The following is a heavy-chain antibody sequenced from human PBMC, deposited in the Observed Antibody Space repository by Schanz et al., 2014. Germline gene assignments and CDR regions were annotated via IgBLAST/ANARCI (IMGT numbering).Heavy chain of an antibody. V-gene: IGHV4-34*01. J-gene: IGHJ5*02. D-gene: IGHD1-1*01. CDR1: GGSFSGYY. Sequence: QVQLQQWGAGLLKPSETLSLTCAVYGGSFSGYYWSWIRQPPGKGLEWIAEINHGGSTNYNPSLKSRVTKSLDTSKNQFSPTLTPLTAADTAVYYCARDTTWRLDLWGQGTLVTVSS. CDR3: ARDTTWRLDL. CDR2: INHGGST.